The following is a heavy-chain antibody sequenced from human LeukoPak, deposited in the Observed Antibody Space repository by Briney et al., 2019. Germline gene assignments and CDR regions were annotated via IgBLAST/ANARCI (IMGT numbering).Heavy chain of an antibody. CDR1: GDSISSYY. V-gene: IGHV4-4*07. J-gene: IGHJ3*02. D-gene: IGHD3-22*01. CDR2: FYTSGST. Sequence: PSETLSLTCIVSGDSISSYYWSWIRQPAGKGLEWIGRFYTSGSTNYNPSLKSRVTISVDKSKNQFSLKLSSVTAADTAVYYCAREAEYYDSSGAFDIWGQGTMVTVSS. CDR3: AREAEYYDSSGAFDI.